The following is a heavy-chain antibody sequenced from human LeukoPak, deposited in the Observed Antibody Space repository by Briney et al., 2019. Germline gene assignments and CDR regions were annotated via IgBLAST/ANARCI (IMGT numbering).Heavy chain of an antibody. J-gene: IGHJ4*02. V-gene: IGHV3-30*18. D-gene: IGHD1-1*01. CDR2: ISNDGSNI. Sequence: GGTLRLSCAASGFIFSSYGMHWVRQAPGKGLEWVAVISNDGSNIYYDVSVKGRFTISRDNAKNTLYLQMNSLRVDDTAVYYCAKDEAVGTTINLLLDYWGQGTLVTVSS. CDR3: AKDEAVGTTINLLLDY. CDR1: GFIFSSYG.